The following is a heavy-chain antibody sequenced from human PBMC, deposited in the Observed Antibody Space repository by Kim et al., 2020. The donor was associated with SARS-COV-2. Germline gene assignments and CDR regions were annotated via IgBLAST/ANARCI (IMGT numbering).Heavy chain of an antibody. J-gene: IGHJ3*01. Sequence: GGSLRLSCAASGFTFNTYAMHWVRQAPGKGLEWVAVISYHGTDRYYADSVKGRFSISRDNSKNTLYLQMNSLRAEDTAVYYCAKDQDRTVTNDAFDVWGQGTMVTVSS. CDR3: AKDQDRTVTNDAFDV. CDR2: ISYHGTDR. D-gene: IGHD4-17*01. V-gene: IGHV3-30-3*01. CDR1: GFTFNTYA.